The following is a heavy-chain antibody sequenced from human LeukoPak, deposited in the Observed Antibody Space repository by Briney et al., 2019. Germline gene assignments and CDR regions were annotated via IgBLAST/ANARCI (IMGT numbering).Heavy chain of an antibody. CDR1: GDSVSSNSAA. Sequence: SQTLSLTCAISGDSVSSNSAAWNWIRQSPSRGLEWLGRTYYRSKWYNDYAVSVKSRITINPDTSKNQFSLQLNSVTPEDTAVYYCARGTQLGLRFKRANWFDPWGQGTLVTVSS. V-gene: IGHV6-1*01. D-gene: IGHD1-7*01. J-gene: IGHJ5*02. CDR3: ARGTQLGLRFKRANWFDP. CDR2: TYYRSKWYN.